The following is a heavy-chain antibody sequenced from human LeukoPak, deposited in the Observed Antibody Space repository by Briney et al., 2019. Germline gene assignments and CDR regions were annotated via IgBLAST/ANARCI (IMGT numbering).Heavy chain of an antibody. CDR2: ISYDGSNK. D-gene: IGHD3-3*01. Sequence: GRSLRLSCAASGFTFSSYGMPWVRQAPGKGLEWVAVISYDGSNKYYADSVKGRFTISRDNSKNTLYLQMNSLRAEDTAVYYCAKGLYDFWSGYRPGYYYGMDAWGQGTTVTVSS. V-gene: IGHV3-30*18. J-gene: IGHJ6*02. CDR3: AKGLYDFWSGYRPGYYYGMDA. CDR1: GFTFSSYG.